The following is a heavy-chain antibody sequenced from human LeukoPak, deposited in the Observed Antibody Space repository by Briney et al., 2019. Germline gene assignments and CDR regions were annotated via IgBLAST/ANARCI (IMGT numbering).Heavy chain of an antibody. V-gene: IGHV4-34*01. CDR2: INHGGST. J-gene: IGHJ5*02. D-gene: IGHD3-10*01. Sequence: SETLSLTCPFNGGSFSGYHWSWIRQPPGKGLDGMGEINHGGSTNYNPSLKSRVTISVDTSKSQFSLKLRCVAAADTAVYYCARAPRRVRGVIIGWFDPWGEGTLVTVSS. CDR1: GGSFSGYH. CDR3: ARAPRRVRGVIIGWFDP.